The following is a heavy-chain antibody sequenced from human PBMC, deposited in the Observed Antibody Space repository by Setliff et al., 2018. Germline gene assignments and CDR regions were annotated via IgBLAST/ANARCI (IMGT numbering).Heavy chain of an antibody. J-gene: IGHJ3*02. CDR3: ARDVFPYHYEGAFDI. CDR2: INPSSGRT. V-gene: IGHV1-46*01. CDR1: GYTFTSHY. Sequence: GASVKVSCKASGYTFTSHYMHWVRQAPGLGLEWMGTINPSSGRTSYAQKFQGRVTMNRDTSTSTVYMDMSSLRSEDTAVYYCARDVFPYHYEGAFDIWGQGTMVTVSS. D-gene: IGHD3-22*01.